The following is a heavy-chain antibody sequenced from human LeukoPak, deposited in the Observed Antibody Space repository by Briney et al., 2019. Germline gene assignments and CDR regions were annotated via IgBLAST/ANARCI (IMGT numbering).Heavy chain of an antibody. CDR2: IYSGGST. V-gene: IGHV3-53*01. D-gene: IGHD3-22*01. Sequence: GGSLRLSCAASGFTVSSNYMSWVRQAPGKGLEWVSVIYSGGSTYYADSVKGRFTISRDNSKNTLYLQMNSLRAEDTAVYYCARDSSPYYYDSSGALDAFDIWGQGTMVTVSS. CDR1: GFTVSSNY. CDR3: ARDSSPYYYDSSGALDAFDI. J-gene: IGHJ3*02.